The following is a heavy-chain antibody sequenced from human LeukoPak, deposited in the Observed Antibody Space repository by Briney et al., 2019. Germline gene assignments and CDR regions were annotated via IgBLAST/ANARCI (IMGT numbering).Heavy chain of an antibody. CDR2: ISGSSGII. Sequence: GGSLRLSCAASGFTFNTYTMNWVRQAPGKGLEWVSYISGSSGIIDYADSVRGRFTISRDNSKNTLYLQMNSLRAEDTAVYYCARDYGDRPLGYWGQGTLVTVSS. CDR3: ARDYGDRPLGY. J-gene: IGHJ4*02. D-gene: IGHD4-17*01. CDR1: GFTFNTYT. V-gene: IGHV3-48*01.